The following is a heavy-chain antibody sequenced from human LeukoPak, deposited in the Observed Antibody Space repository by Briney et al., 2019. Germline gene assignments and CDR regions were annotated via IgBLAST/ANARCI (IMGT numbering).Heavy chain of an antibody. J-gene: IGHJ4*02. V-gene: IGHV4-34*01. CDR2: INHSGRT. CDR1: GGSFSGYY. Sequence: PSETLSLTCAVYGGSFSGYYWSWIRQPREKGLEWIGEINHSGRTNYNSSLKSRVTISVDTSKNQFFLKLSSVTAADTAVYYCARGKKDDSGSYPADYWGQGTLVTVSS. D-gene: IGHD3-10*01. CDR3: ARGKKDDSGSYPADY.